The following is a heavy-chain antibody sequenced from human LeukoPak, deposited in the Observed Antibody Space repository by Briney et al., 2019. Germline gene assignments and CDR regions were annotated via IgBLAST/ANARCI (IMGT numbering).Heavy chain of an antibody. Sequence: PSETLYLTCDVYGGSFSGYYWSWIRPHPRKGLEWIGEINPSGSSNYNPSLKTRVTISVDTSKNQFSLKLSSVTAADTAVFYFARGQGWFGELLSPHYFDYWGQGTLVTVSS. D-gene: IGHD3-10*01. V-gene: IGHV4-34*01. J-gene: IGHJ4*02. CDR2: INPSGSS. CDR1: GGSFSGYY. CDR3: ARGQGWFGELLSPHYFDY.